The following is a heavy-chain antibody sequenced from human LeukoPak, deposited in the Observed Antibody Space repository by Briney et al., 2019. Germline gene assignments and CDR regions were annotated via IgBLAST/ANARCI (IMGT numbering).Heavy chain of an antibody. CDR1: GFIFSSHG. V-gene: IGHV3-33*06. CDR3: AKDSSAYSGSYYDY. CDR2: IWYDGSNK. Sequence: PGGSLRLSCAASGFIFSSHGMDWVRQSPGKGPEWVAVIWYDGSNKYYADSVKGRFTISRDNSKNTVYLQMTSLRAEDTAIYYCAKDSSAYSGSYYDYWGQGTLVTVSS. J-gene: IGHJ4*02. D-gene: IGHD1-26*01.